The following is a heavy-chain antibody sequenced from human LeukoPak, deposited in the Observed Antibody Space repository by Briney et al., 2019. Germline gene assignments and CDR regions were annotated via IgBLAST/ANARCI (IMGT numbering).Heavy chain of an antibody. CDR3: ARDSRRYGSGSFCMDV. V-gene: IGHV3-30*03. D-gene: IGHD3-10*01. J-gene: IGHJ6*02. CDR2: ISYDGSNK. CDR1: GFTFSSYS. Sequence: GGSLRLSCAASGFTFSSYSMNWVRQAPGKGLEWVAVISYDGSNKYYADSVKGRFTISRDNSKNTLYLQMNSLRAEDTAVYYCARDSRRYGSGSFCMDVWGQGTTVTVSS.